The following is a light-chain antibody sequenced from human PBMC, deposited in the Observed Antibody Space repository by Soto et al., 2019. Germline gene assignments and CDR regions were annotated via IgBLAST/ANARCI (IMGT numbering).Light chain of an antibody. CDR3: QQYYTSPLT. Sequence: IVMTQSPATLSVSPGESVTFSCRASQGINRNLAWYQQKPGQAPRLLISGASTGATGIPARFSGSGSGTEFTLTINSLQSEDVAVYYCQQYYTSPLTFGPGTKVDLK. V-gene: IGKV3-15*01. CDR1: QGINRN. J-gene: IGKJ3*01. CDR2: GAS.